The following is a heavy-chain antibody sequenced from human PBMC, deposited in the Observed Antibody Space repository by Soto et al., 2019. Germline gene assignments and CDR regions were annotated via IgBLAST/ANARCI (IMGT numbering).Heavy chain of an antibody. CDR3: PHSDNGWYQVHFAP. D-gene: IGHD6-19*01. CDR1: GFSLTTTGVG. J-gene: IGHJ5*02. V-gene: IGHV2-5*01. CDR2: IYWNDDK. Sequence: QITLKESGPTLVRPTQTLTLTCTFSGFSLTTTGVGVAWIRQPPGKAPEWLALIYWNDDKHYSPSLKTRLTITNDTFKNHVVLTMTNMDPVDTAPYYCPHSDNGWYQVHFAPWRQGTLVTVSS.